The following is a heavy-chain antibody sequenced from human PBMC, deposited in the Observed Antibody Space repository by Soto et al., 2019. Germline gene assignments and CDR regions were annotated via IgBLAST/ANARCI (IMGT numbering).Heavy chain of an antibody. Sequence: QITLKESGPTLVKPTQTLTLTCTFSGFSLSTSGVGVGWICQPPGKALEWLALIYWDDDKRYSPSLKSRLTITTDPAQNQVFLTMTHMDAVDTDTYYCPFGLRELGSVWVEGFTVTVSS. CDR1: GFSLSTSGVG. CDR2: IYWDDDK. D-gene: IGHD3-16*01. CDR3: PFGLRELGSV. V-gene: IGHV2-5*02. J-gene: IGHJ6*01.